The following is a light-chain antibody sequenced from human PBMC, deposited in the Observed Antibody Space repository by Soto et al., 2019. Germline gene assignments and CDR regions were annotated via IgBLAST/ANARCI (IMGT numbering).Light chain of an antibody. V-gene: IGLV1-44*01. CDR3: AAWDDSLKGHVV. J-gene: IGLJ2*01. Sequence: QSVLTQPPSASGTPGQRVTISCYGSSSNIGSNTVNWYQQLPGTAPKLLIYSNNQRPSGVPDRFSGSKSGTSASLAISGLQSEDEADYYCAAWDDSLKGHVVVGGVTKLTVL. CDR1: SSNIGSNT. CDR2: SNN.